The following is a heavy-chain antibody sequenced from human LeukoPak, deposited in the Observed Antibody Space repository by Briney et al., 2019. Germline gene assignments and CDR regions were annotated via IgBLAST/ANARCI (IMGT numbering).Heavy chain of an antibody. D-gene: IGHD4-17*01. Sequence: SVKVSCKASGGTFSSYAISWVRQAPGQGLEWMGGIIPIFGTANYAQKFQGRVTITADESTSTAYMELSSLRSEGTAVYYCAREERVVAVTTIRWFDPWGQGTLVTVSS. J-gene: IGHJ5*02. V-gene: IGHV1-69*13. CDR1: GGTFSSYA. CDR3: AREERVVAVTTIRWFDP. CDR2: IIPIFGTA.